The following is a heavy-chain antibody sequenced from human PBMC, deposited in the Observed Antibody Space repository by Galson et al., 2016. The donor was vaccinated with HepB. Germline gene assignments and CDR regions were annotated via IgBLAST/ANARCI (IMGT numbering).Heavy chain of an antibody. Sequence: SLRLSCAASGFTFNNAWMSWVRQAPGKGLEWIGRIKSKSDGGTTDYAAPVKGRFTISRDDSKNTLYLKIYSLKTEDTAVYYCTTGPWKASDYGDSWYYFDYWGQGTLVTVSS. CDR2: IKSKSDGGTT. CDR3: TTGPWKASDYGDSWYYFDY. V-gene: IGHV3-15*01. J-gene: IGHJ4*02. D-gene: IGHD4-17*01. CDR1: GFTFNNAW.